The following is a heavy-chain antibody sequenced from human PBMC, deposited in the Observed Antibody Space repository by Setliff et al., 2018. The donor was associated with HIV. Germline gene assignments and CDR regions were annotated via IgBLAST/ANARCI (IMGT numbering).Heavy chain of an antibody. V-gene: IGHV3-7*01. Sequence: PGESLKISCAASGFTFSGYWMNWVRQAPGKGLEWVANIEQDGSEKYYVDSVKGRFAISRDNAKNSLYLQMDSLGVEDTAVYYCAGGTGWLIDHWGQGTLVTVSS. CDR3: AGGTGWLIDH. CDR2: IEQDGSEK. D-gene: IGHD5-12*01. CDR1: GFTFSGYW. J-gene: IGHJ4*02.